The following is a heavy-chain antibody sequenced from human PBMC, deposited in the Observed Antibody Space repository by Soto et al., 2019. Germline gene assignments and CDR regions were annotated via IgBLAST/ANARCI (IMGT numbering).Heavy chain of an antibody. CDR1: GYSFTNYY. D-gene: IGHD3-10*01. CDR3: AREGTRYGSGTQPNY. Sequence: QVQLVQSGAEVKKPGASVEVSCKAFGYSFTNYYVQWVRQAPGQGLEWMGIINPSDGSTGYAQKLQCRVTMTSDPSTRTLYMQLSALRSEDTAVYYSAREGTRYGSGTQPNYWGQGTLVTVSS. CDR2: INPSDGST. J-gene: IGHJ4*02. V-gene: IGHV1-46*03.